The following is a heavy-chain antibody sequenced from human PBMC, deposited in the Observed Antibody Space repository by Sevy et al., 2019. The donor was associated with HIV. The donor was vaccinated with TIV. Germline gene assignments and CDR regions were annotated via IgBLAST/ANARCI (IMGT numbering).Heavy chain of an antibody. D-gene: IGHD3-9*01. V-gene: IGHV1-2*06. CDR3: ATETGGVLRYFDWLSLDYYYGMDV. CDR2: INPNSGGT. Sequence: ASVKVSCKASGYTFTGYYMHWVRQAPGQGLEWMGRINPNSGGTNYAQKFQGRVTMTRDTFISTAYMELSRLRSDDTAVYYCATETGGVLRYFDWLSLDYYYGMDVWGQGTTVTVSS. J-gene: IGHJ6*02. CDR1: GYTFTGYY.